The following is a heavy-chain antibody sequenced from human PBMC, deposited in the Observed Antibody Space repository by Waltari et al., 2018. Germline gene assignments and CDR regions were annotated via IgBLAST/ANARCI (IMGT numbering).Heavy chain of an antibody. J-gene: IGHJ3*01. Sequence: QLQLQESGPRLVRPSETLSLICRVSGVSITSNRHYWAWPRQSPGQGLEWIGTVSYSGTTYISPSLKSRVSVSRDTSKNQVSLILGSVTAADMAVYYCATYIGASVGTAAFDVWGQGTMVTVSS. V-gene: IGHV4-39*01. CDR2: VSYSGTT. D-gene: IGHD5-12*01. CDR3: ATYIGASVGTAAFDV. CDR1: GVSITSNRHY.